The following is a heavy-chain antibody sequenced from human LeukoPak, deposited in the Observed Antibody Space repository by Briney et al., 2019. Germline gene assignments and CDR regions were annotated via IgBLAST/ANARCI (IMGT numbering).Heavy chain of an antibody. Sequence: SETLSLTCALSTVSGSSGNFWSWVRQPPGEGLEWIGEVHKSGRTNYNPSLRTRVTISIDASKNQLSLELTSVTAADTAVYYCARELLGAPTPGAYWGQGTRVTVSS. V-gene: IGHV4-4*02. CDR3: ARELLGAPTPGAY. CDR2: VHKSGRT. J-gene: IGHJ4*02. D-gene: IGHD1-26*01. CDR1: TVSGSSGNF.